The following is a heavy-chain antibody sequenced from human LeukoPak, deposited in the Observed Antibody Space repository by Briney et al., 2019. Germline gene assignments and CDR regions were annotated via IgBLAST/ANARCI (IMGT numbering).Heavy chain of an antibody. CDR3: AKYLEADYYYYYMDV. Sequence: GGSLRLSCAASGFTFKNYAMSWVRQAPGKELDWVSAIGGSDGTTYYADSVKGRFTISRDNSRDTLYLQMNSLTVEDAAVYYCAKYLEADYYYYYMDVWGKGTTVTVSS. CDR1: GFTFKNYA. D-gene: IGHD1-1*01. V-gene: IGHV3-23*01. CDR2: IGGSDGTT. J-gene: IGHJ6*03.